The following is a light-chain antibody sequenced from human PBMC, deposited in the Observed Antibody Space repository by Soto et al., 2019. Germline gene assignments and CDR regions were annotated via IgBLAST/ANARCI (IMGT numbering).Light chain of an antibody. J-gene: IGLJ1*01. CDR3: SSYAGSNNFV. Sequence: QSLLTQPPSASGSPGQSVTISCTGTSSDVGGYDYVSWCQQHPGKAPKLMIYEVTKRPSGVPDRFSGSKSGNTASLTVSRLQAEDEADYYCSSYAGSNNFVFGTGTKVTVL. CDR2: EVT. CDR1: SSDVGGYDY. V-gene: IGLV2-8*01.